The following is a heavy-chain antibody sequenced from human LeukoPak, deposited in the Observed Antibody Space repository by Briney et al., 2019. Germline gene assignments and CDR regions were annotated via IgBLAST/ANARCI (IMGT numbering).Heavy chain of an antibody. Sequence: PSETLSLTCAVYGGSFSGYYWSWIRQPPGKGLEWIGEINHSGSTNYNPSLKSRVTISVDTSKNQFPLKLSSVTAADTAVYYCARATMGYWGQGTPVTVSS. J-gene: IGHJ4*02. CDR2: INHSGST. CDR1: GGSFSGYY. V-gene: IGHV4-34*01. D-gene: IGHD3-10*01. CDR3: ARATMGY.